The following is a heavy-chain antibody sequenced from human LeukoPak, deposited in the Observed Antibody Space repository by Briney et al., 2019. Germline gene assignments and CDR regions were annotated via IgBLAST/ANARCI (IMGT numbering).Heavy chain of an antibody. CDR1: GFTVSSNY. CDR3: ARKRDYYDSSGYLEYYFDY. V-gene: IGHV3-53*01. Sequence: PGGSLRLSCAASGFTVSSNYMSWVRQAPGKGLEWVSVIYSGGSTYYADSVKGRSTISRDNSKNTLYLQMNSLRAEDTAVYYCARKRDYYDSSGYLEYYFDYWGQGTLVTVSS. CDR2: IYSGGST. D-gene: IGHD3-22*01. J-gene: IGHJ4*02.